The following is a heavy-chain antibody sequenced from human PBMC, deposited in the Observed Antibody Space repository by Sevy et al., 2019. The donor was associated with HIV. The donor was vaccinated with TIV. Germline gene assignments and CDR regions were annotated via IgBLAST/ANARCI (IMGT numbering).Heavy chain of an antibody. V-gene: IGHV3-23*01. J-gene: IGHJ4*02. Sequence: GGSLRLSCAASGFTFSSYVMSWVRQAPGKGLEWVSAISGSGGSTYYADSVKGRFTISRDNSKNTLYLQMNSLRAEDTAVYYCAKDRDVVVPAASDYWGQGTLVTVSS. D-gene: IGHD2-2*01. CDR1: GFTFSSYV. CDR2: ISGSGGST. CDR3: AKDRDVVVPAASDY.